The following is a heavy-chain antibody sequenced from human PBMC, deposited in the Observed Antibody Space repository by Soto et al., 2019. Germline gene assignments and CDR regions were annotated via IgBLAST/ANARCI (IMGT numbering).Heavy chain of an antibody. CDR2: IIPIFGTA. V-gene: IGHV1-69*01. CDR1: GGTFSSYA. CDR3: ARGRYYYDSSGYYFDY. D-gene: IGHD3-22*01. J-gene: IGHJ4*02. Sequence: QVQLVQSGAEVKEPGSSVKVSCKASGGTFSSYAISWVRQAPGQGLEWMGGIIPIFGTANYAQKFQGRVTITADESTSTAYMELSSLRSEDTAVYYCARGRYYYDSSGYYFDYWGQGTLVTVSS.